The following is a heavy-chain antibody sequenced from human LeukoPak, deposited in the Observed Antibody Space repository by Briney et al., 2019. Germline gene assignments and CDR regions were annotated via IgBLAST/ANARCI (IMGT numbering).Heavy chain of an antibody. CDR1: GGSLSSYY. CDR3: ARDSPDCSSITCYKDWFDP. CDR2: IYYSGST. D-gene: IGHD2-2*02. Sequence: SETLSLTCTVSGGSLSSYYWSWIRQPPGKGLEWIGYIYYSGSTNYNPSLKSRVTISVDTSKNQFSLKVSSVTAADTAVYYCARDSPDCSSITCYKDWFDPWGQGTLVTVSS. V-gene: IGHV4-59*12. J-gene: IGHJ5*02.